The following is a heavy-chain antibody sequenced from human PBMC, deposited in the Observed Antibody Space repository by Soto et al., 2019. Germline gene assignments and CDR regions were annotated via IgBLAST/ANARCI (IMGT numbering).Heavy chain of an antibody. V-gene: IGHV3-21*01. Sequence: EVQVVESGGDLVKPGGSLRLSCASSGFTFSTYTMNWVRQAPGKGLEWVSSINGRGNYIYYAESVKGRFTISRDNAKNSLYLQMDRLRAVDTALYYCVREDGKVGTNSAFDYWGLGALVTVSS. CDR2: INGRGNYI. J-gene: IGHJ4*02. CDR1: GFTFSTYT. CDR3: VREDGKVGTNSAFDY. D-gene: IGHD1-26*01.